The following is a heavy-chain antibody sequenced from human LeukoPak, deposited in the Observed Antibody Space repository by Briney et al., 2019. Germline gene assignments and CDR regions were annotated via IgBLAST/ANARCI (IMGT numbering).Heavy chain of an antibody. V-gene: IGHV3-21*01. Sequence: GGSLRLSCAASGFAFSSYSMNWVRQAPGKGLEWVSSISSSISYIYYADSVKGRFTISRDNAKNSLYLQMNSLRAEDTAVYYCAREVSAPVNSYYYYYYMDVWGKGTTVTISS. CDR1: GFAFSSYS. CDR2: ISSSISYI. D-gene: IGHD1-26*01. CDR3: AREVSAPVNSYYYYYYMDV. J-gene: IGHJ6*03.